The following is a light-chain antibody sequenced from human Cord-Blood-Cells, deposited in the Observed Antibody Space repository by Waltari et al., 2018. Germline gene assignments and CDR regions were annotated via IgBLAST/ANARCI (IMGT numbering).Light chain of an antibody. Sequence: QSVLTQPPSASGTPGRRVTISCSGRSSNIGSNYVYCYQQLPGTAPKLLIYRNNQRPSGVPDRFSGSKSGTSASLAISGLRSEDEADYYCAAWDDSLSGPVFGGGTKLTVL. CDR2: RNN. J-gene: IGLJ3*02. CDR3: AAWDDSLSGPV. V-gene: IGLV1-47*01. CDR1: SSNIGSNY.